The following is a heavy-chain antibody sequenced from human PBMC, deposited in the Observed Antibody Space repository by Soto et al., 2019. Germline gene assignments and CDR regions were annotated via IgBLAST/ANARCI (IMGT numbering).Heavy chain of an antibody. CDR3: TRKGAGTTSWDH. Sequence: QITLKESGPTLVKPTQPLTLTCTFSGFSISTNGVGVGWIRQPPGKALEWLAVIYWDDTKHYSPSLKSRLTITKDTSKNQVVLTMTNVDPVDTATYYCTRKGAGTTSWDHWGQGTLVTVSS. J-gene: IGHJ4*02. V-gene: IGHV2-5*02. D-gene: IGHD1-26*01. CDR1: GFSISTNGVG. CDR2: IYWDDTK.